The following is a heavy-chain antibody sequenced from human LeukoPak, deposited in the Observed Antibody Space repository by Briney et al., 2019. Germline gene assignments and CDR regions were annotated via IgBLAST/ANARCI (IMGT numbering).Heavy chain of an antibody. CDR1: GLTFSSYG. CDR2: IRYDGSNK. V-gene: IGHV3-30*02. D-gene: IGHD6-6*01. Sequence: GGSLRLSCAASGLTFSSYGMHWVRQAPGKGLEWVAFIRYDGSNKYYADSVKGRFTISRDNSKNTLYLQMNSLRAEDTAVYYCAKDIEYSSPTFFDYWGQGTLVTVSS. J-gene: IGHJ4*02. CDR3: AKDIEYSSPTFFDY.